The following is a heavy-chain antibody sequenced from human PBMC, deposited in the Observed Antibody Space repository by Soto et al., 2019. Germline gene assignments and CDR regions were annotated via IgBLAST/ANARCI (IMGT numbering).Heavy chain of an antibody. Sequence: EVQLVESGGGLVQPGGSLRLSCAASGIPVSSNYMTWVRQAPGKGLEWVAVLHSGGDTYYANSVKGRFTISRHDSTKTLCLQMNSTSPEDTAVYYCARDGPYYYASRMDVWGQGTTVTVSS. J-gene: IGHJ6*02. CDR1: GIPVSSNY. CDR3: ARDGPYYYASRMDV. V-gene: IGHV3-53*04. CDR2: LHSGGDT. D-gene: IGHD3-10*01.